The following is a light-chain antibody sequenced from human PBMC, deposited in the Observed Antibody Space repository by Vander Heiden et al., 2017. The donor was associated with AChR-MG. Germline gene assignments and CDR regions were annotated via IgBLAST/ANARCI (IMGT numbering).Light chain of an antibody. CDR1: QSVSSSH. CDR2: AAS. CDR3: QHDSSSRM. Sequence: EIVLTQSPGTLSLSPGERATLSCRASQSVSSSHLGWYQQKPGQAPRLLIFAASSRATGIPDRFIGSGSGTDFILTISRVEPEDFAVYYWQHDSSSRMFGQGTKVEMK. V-gene: IGKV3-20*01. J-gene: IGKJ1*01.